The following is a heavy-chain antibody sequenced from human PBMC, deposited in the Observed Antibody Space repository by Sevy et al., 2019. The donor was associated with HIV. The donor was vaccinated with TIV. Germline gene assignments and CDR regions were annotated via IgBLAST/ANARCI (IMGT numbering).Heavy chain of an antibody. J-gene: IGHJ4*02. Sequence: GGSLRLSCAASGFTFSSYAMHWVRQAPGKGLEWVAVISYDGSNKYYADSVKGRFTISSDNSKNTLYLQMNSLRAEDTAVYYCARIHEWELWAALDYWGQGTLVTVSS. CDR3: ARIHEWELWAALDY. CDR1: GFTFSSYA. CDR2: ISYDGSNK. V-gene: IGHV3-30-3*01. D-gene: IGHD1-26*01.